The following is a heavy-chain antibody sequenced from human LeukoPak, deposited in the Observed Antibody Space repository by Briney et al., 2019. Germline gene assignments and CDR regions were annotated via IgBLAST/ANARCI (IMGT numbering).Heavy chain of an antibody. V-gene: IGHV4-30-2*01. CDR1: GGSISSGGYY. CDR3: ASESDYYGMDV. J-gene: IGHJ6*04. CDR2: IYHSGST. Sequence: SETLSLTCTVSGGSISSGGYYWSWIRQPPGKGLEWIGYIYHSGSTYYNPSLKSRVTISVDTSKNQFSLKLSSVTAADTAVYYCASESDYYGMDVWGKGPTVTVSS.